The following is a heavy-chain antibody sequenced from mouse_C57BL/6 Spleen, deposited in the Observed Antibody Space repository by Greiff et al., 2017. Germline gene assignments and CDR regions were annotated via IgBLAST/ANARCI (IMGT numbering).Heavy chain of an antibody. CDR3: TTAGYYGAY. J-gene: IGHJ3*01. Sequence: VQLQQSGAELVRPGASVKLSCTASGFNIKDDYMHWVKQRPEQGLEWIGWIEPENGDTEYASKFQGKATITADTSSNTAYLQLSSLTSEDTAVYYCTTAGYYGAYWGQGTLVTVSA. CDR1: GFNIKDDY. D-gene: IGHD2-3*01. V-gene: IGHV14-4*01. CDR2: IEPENGDT.